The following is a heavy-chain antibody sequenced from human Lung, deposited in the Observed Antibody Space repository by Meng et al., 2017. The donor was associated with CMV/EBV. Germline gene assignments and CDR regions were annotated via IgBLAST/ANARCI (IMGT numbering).Heavy chain of an antibody. Sequence: SETLSLTCTVSGGSVSSGSYYWSWIRQPPGKGLEWIGYIYYSGSTNYNPSLKSRVTISVDTSKNQFSLKLSSVTAADTAVYYCARTYCSSTSCTTPYYYYGMDVWXQGTTVXVSS. CDR2: IYYSGST. J-gene: IGHJ6*02. D-gene: IGHD2-2*01. CDR1: GGSVSSGSYY. V-gene: IGHV4-61*01. CDR3: ARTYCSSTSCTTPYYYYGMDV.